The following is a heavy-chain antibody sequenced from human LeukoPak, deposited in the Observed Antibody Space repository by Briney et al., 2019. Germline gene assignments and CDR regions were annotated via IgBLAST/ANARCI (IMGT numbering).Heavy chain of an antibody. D-gene: IGHD6-13*01. CDR3: ARMSSRWYSTSYDY. Sequence: ATVKVSCKASGYTFTSYDINWVRQATGQGLEWMGWMNPNSGNTGYAQKFQGRVTMTRNTSISTAYMELSSLRSEDTAVYHCARMSSRWYSTSYDYWGQGTPVTVSS. V-gene: IGHV1-8*01. CDR2: MNPNSGNT. J-gene: IGHJ4*02. CDR1: GYTFTSYD.